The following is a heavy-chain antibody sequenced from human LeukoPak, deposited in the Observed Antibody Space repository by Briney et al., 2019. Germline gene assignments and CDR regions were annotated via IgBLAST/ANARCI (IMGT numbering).Heavy chain of an antibody. J-gene: IGHJ3*02. CDR1: GFTFSNYW. D-gene: IGHD3-3*01. CDR3: ARSLYDSWTGYHHGSDI. V-gene: IGHV3-7*01. CDR2: IKQDGSEK. Sequence: GGSLRLSCAASGFTFSNYWMTWVRQAPGKGLEWVANIKQDGSEKYYVDSVKGRFTISRDNAKISLFLEMKSLRAEDTAVYYCARSLYDSWTGYHHGSDIWGQGTMVTVSS.